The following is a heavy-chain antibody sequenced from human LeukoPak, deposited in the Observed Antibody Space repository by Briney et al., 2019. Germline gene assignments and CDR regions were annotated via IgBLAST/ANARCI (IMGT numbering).Heavy chain of an antibody. CDR1: GITVSNYA. CDR3: AQDSAGYTWV. J-gene: IGHJ4*02. D-gene: IGHD5-24*01. CDR2: ISGSAGGT. Sequence: GGSLRLSCVVSGITVSNYAINWVRQAPGKGLEWVSGISGSAGGTKYADSVKGRFTVSRDTSKNTLYLQMTSLRAEDTAIYYCAQDSAGYTWVWGQGTLVTVSS. V-gene: IGHV3-23*01.